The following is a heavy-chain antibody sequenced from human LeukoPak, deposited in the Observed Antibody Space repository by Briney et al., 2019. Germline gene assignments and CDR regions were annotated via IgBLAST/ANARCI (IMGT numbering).Heavy chain of an antibody. CDR2: ISGSGGST. CDR3: AKAPYGSYYYYYGMDV. J-gene: IGHJ6*04. D-gene: IGHD3-10*01. Sequence: GGSLRLSCAASGFTFSSYAMSWVRQAPGKGLEWVSAISGSGGSTYYADSVKGRFTISRDNSKNTLYLQMNSLRAEDTAVYYCAKAPYGSYYYYYGMDVWGKGTTVTVSS. CDR1: GFTFSSYA. V-gene: IGHV3-23*01.